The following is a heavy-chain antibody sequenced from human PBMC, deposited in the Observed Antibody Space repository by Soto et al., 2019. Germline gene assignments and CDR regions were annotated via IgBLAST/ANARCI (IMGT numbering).Heavy chain of an antibody. V-gene: IGHV1-18*04. CDR3: AKRTSGTTWGESDY. Sequence: QVQVMQSGAEVKKPGDSVKVSCKTSGYIFSHYGINWVRQAPGQGLEWMGWISGYSGNANLAQKFQGRVTMTTDKSTRTAYMELRRLRSDDTAVYYCAKRTSGTTWGESDYWGQGTLVTVSS. D-gene: IGHD4-17*01. CDR2: ISGYSGNA. J-gene: IGHJ4*02. CDR1: GYIFSHYG.